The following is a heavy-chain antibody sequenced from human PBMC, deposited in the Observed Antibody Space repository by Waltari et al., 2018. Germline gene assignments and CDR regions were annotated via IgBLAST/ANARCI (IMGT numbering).Heavy chain of an antibody. V-gene: IGHV3-23*01. J-gene: IGHJ4*02. CDR1: GFTFSSYA. D-gene: IGHD3-22*01. CDR3: AKGYYDSSGYFDY. Sequence: EVQLLESGGGLVQPGGSLRLSCAASGFTFSSYAMSWVRQAPGKGLEWGSAISGSGGSTYYADSVKGRFTISRDNSKNTLYLQMNSLRAEDTAVYYCAKGYYDSSGYFDYWGQGTLVTVSS. CDR2: ISGSGGST.